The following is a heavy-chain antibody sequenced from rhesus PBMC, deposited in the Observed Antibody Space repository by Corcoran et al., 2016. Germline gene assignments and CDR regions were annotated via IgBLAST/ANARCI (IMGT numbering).Heavy chain of an antibody. J-gene: IGHJ4*01. CDR3: TTFGY. Sequence: EVQLVESGGGLVQSGGSLRLSCAASGFTFTIYVMHWVRQATGEGVDGVAVISSDGSRKNYAESVKDRFTISRNNSKNRLYLQINNLKLEDTAVYYGTTFGYWGQGVLVTVSS. CDR2: ISSDGSRK. CDR1: GFTFTIYV. V-gene: IGHV3-54*02.